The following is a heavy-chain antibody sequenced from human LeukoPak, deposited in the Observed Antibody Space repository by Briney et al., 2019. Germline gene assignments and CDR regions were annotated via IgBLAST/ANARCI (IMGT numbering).Heavy chain of an antibody. Sequence: GGSLRLSCTASGFTFSSYGMSWVRQAPGKGLEWVSSITGSSSYIYFADSVRGRFTISRDNAKNSLYLQMNSLRAEDTAVYYCIRGGGPFDIWGQGTMVTVFS. CDR1: GFTFSSYG. J-gene: IGHJ3*02. V-gene: IGHV3-21*06. D-gene: IGHD3-10*01. CDR2: ITGSSSYI. CDR3: IRGGGPFDI.